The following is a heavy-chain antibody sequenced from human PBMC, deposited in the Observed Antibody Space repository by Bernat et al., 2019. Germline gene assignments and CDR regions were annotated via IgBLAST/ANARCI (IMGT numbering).Heavy chain of an antibody. Sequence: VQLVESGGGVVQPGRSLRLSCASSGISFSSYGMHWVRQAPGKGLEWVALISHDGNNKYYADSVKGRFTISRDNSENTLYLHMNSLRPEDTAVYYCAKEGYDFWSGYYRVFNWLDPWGQGTLVTVSS. V-gene: IGHV3-30*18. D-gene: IGHD3-3*01. CDR2: ISHDGNNK. CDR1: GISFSSYG. CDR3: AKEGYDFWSGYYRVFNWLDP. J-gene: IGHJ5*02.